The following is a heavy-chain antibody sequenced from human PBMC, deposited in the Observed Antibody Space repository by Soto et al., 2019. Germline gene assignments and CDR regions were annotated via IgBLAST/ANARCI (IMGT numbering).Heavy chain of an antibody. CDR3: ASTIVAVPAALNWFSP. Sequence: QVQLVQSGAEVKKPGASVKVSCKASGYTFTSYGISWVRQAPGQGLEWMGWTRPYSGITKYAQKLKDLHTMTADTSTHPPYLNLRGLGSDVMALYHCASTIVAVPAALNWFSPWGQGSLVAVSS. CDR1: GYTFTSYG. D-gene: IGHD2-2*01. J-gene: IGHJ5*02. CDR2: TRPYSGIT. V-gene: IGHV1-18*03.